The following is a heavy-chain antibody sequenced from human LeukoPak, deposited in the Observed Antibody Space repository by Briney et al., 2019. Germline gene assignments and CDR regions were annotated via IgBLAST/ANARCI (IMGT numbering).Heavy chain of an antibody. D-gene: IGHD3-22*01. Sequence: PGGTLRLSFAAAGFTFSDYGMNWVRRAPGKGLEGFQGISGSGISTYYADSVKGRFTISRDNSKNTLYLQMNSLRVEDTAVYYCAKSWNYYDSSGDDALDIWGQGTMVTVSS. CDR2: ISGSGIST. V-gene: IGHV3-23*01. CDR1: GFTFSDYG. CDR3: AKSWNYYDSSGDDALDI. J-gene: IGHJ3*02.